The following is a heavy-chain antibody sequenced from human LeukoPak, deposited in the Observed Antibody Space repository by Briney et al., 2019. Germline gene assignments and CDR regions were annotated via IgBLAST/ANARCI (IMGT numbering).Heavy chain of an antibody. CDR3: ARLGIAVDNWFDP. Sequence: SETLCLSCTVSGVSISSYYLSWIRQPPGKGLEWIGDIYYSGSTNFNPSLESRGTMSVDTSTSQISLKLTSVTAADTAMYYCARLGIAVDNWFDPWGQGTLVTVSS. J-gene: IGHJ5*02. CDR1: GVSISSYY. D-gene: IGHD6-19*01. CDR2: IYYSGST. V-gene: IGHV4-59*01.